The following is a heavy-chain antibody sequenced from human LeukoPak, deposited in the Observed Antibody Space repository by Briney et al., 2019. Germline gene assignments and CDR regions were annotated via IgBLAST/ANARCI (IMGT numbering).Heavy chain of an antibody. D-gene: IGHD1-26*01. Sequence: SETLSLTCTVSGGSISSYYWSWIRQPPGKGLEWIGYIYYSGGTNYNPSLKSRVTISVDTSKNQFSLKLSSVTAADTAVYYCARQVGATSTSYFDYWGQGTLVTVSS. V-gene: IGHV4-59*08. CDR1: GGSISSYY. CDR2: IYYSGGT. CDR3: ARQVGATSTSYFDY. J-gene: IGHJ4*02.